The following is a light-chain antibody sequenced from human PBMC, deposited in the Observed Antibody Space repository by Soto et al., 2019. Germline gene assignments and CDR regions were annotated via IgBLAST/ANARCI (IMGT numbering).Light chain of an antibody. CDR2: GAS. V-gene: IGKV3-20*01. CDR1: QTIRSNY. J-gene: IGKJ1*01. CDR3: QQYGSSPWT. Sequence: ETVLTQSPGTLSLSPGERATLSCRASQTIRSNYLAWYRQTPGQAPRLLIYGASNRATGIADRFSGSGSATDFTLIISRLEPEDLQLYYCQQYGSSPWTFGQGTKVEIK.